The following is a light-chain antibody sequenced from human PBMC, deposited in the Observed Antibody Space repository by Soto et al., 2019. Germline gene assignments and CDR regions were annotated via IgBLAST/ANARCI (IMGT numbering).Light chain of an antibody. CDR1: SSDVGGYNY. V-gene: IGLV2-14*01. CDR2: EVS. J-gene: IGLJ1*01. CDR3: SSYTINRTYV. Sequence: QSALTQPASVSGSPGQSITISCTGTSSDVGGYNYVSWYQQNPGKAPKLMIYEVSNRPSGVSNRFSGSKSGNMASLTISGLQAEDEADYCCSSYTINRTYVFGTGTKVTVL.